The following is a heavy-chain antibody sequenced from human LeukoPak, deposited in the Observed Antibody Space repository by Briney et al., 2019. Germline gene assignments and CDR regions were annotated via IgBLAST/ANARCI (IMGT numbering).Heavy chain of an antibody. CDR2: IYISGST. CDR3: ARLSSSWYQDWYFDL. J-gene: IGHJ2*01. D-gene: IGHD6-13*01. V-gene: IGHV4-4*07. CDR1: SGSISSYD. Sequence: ASETLSLTCTVFSGSISSYDWSWIRQPAGKGLEWIGRIYISGSTNYNPSLKSRVTMSVDTSKNQFFLKLSSVTAADTAVYYCARLSSSWYQDWYFDLWGRGTLVTVSS.